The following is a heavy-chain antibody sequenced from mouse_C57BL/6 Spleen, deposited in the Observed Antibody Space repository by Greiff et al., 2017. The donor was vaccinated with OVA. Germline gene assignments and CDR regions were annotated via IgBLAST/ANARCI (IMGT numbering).Heavy chain of an antibody. CDR1: GYTFTSYW. D-gene: IGHD4-1*01. CDR3: ATLGQFAY. J-gene: IGHJ3*01. Sequence: QVQLQQPGAELVKPGASVKLSCKASGYTFTSYWMQWVKQRPGQGLEWIGEIDPSDSYTNYNQKFKGKATLTVDTSSSTAYMQLSSLTSEDSAVYYCATLGQFAYWGQGTLVTASA. V-gene: IGHV1-50*01. CDR2: IDPSDSYT.